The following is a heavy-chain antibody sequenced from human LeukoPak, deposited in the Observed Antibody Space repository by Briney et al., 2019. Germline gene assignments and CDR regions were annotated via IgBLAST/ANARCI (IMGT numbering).Heavy chain of an antibody. V-gene: IGHV3-30*02. D-gene: IGHD3-9*01. CDR1: GFSFSSYG. CDR2: IRYVGSNK. CDR3: ARGGYYNILTDFLGRFLGFDY. Sequence: GGSLRLSGASSGFSFSSYGMHWVRQAPGNGLEWVAFIRYVGSNKYYADSVQGRFTISRDNSTTTLYLQMNSRRAEDTAVYYCARGGYYNILTDFLGRFLGFDYWGQGTLVTVSS. J-gene: IGHJ4*02.